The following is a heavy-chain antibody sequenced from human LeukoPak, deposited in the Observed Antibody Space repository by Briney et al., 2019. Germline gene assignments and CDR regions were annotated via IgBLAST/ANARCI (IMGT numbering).Heavy chain of an antibody. CDR3: ARVIAAAGSNWFDP. CDR1: GYTFTGYY. Sequence: GASVKVSCKASGYTFTGYYMHWARQAPGQGLEWMGWISAYNGNTNYAQKLQGRVTMTTDTSTSTAYMELRSLRSDDTAVYYCARVIAAAGSNWFDPWGQGTLVTVSS. CDR2: ISAYNGNT. J-gene: IGHJ5*02. V-gene: IGHV1-18*04. D-gene: IGHD6-13*01.